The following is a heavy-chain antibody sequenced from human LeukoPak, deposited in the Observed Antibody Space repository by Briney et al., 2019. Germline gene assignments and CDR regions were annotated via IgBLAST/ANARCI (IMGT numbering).Heavy chain of an antibody. Sequence: PGRSLRLSCAASGFTFSSYGMHWVRQAPGKGLEWVAVIWYDGSNKYYADSVKGRFTISRDNSKNTLYLQMNSLRAEDTAVYYCAKDLRWELRGFDYWGQGTLVTVFS. J-gene: IGHJ4*02. V-gene: IGHV3-33*06. CDR3: AKDLRWELRGFDY. CDR1: GFTFSSYG. D-gene: IGHD1-26*01. CDR2: IWYDGSNK.